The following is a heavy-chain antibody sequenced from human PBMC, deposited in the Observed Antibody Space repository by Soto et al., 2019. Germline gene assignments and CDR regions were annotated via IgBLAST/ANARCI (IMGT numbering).Heavy chain of an antibody. J-gene: IGHJ4*02. V-gene: IGHV1-18*01. CDR3: AFTRYSSSWSNPRGDY. Sequence: QVQLVQSGAEVKKPGASVKVSCKASGYTFTSYGISWVRQAPGQGLEWMGWISAYNGNTNYAQKLQGRVTMTTDTNTSTGYIELSSLRSDDTAVYYSAFTRYSSSWSNPRGDYWGQGTLVAVSS. CDR1: GYTFTSYG. D-gene: IGHD6-13*01. CDR2: ISAYNGNT.